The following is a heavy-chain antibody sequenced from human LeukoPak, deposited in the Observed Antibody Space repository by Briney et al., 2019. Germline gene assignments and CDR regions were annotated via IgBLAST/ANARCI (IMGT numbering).Heavy chain of an antibody. CDR1: GGSFSGYY. CDR3: ARGTHYSNRIINYYYYGMDV. V-gene: IGHV4-34*01. D-gene: IGHD4-11*01. Sequence: KPSETLSLTCAVYGGSFSGYYWSWIRQPPGKGLEWIGDINHSGSTNYNPSLKSRVTISVDTSKNQFSLKLSSVTAADTAVYYCARGTHYSNRIINYYYYGMDVWGQGTTVTVSS. CDR2: INHSGST. J-gene: IGHJ6*02.